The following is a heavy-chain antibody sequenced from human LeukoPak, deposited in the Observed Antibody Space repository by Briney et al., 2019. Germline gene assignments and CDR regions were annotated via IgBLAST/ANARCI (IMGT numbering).Heavy chain of an antibody. CDR3: ARDELLGYGMDV. V-gene: IGHV1-18*01. J-gene: IGHJ6*04. CDR2: ISAYNGNT. CDR1: GYTFTSYG. D-gene: IGHD2-21*02. Sequence: RAQVEVSCKASGYTFTSYGISWVRQAPGQGLEWMGWISAYNGNTNYAQKLQGRVTMTTNTSTSTAYMELRSLRSDDTAVYYCARDELLGYGMDVWGKGTGVTFSS.